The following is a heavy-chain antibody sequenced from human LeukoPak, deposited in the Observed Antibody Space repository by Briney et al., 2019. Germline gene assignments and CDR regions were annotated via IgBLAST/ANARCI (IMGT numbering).Heavy chain of an antibody. D-gene: IGHD1-1*01. CDR1: GYTFTGYY. CDR2: INPNSGGT. Sequence: WASVKVSCKASGYTFTGYYMHWVRQAPGQGHEWMGRINPNSGGTNYAQKFQGRVTMTRDTSISTAYMELSRLRSDDTAVYYCARDTNWNADWFDPWGQGTLVTVSS. J-gene: IGHJ5*02. V-gene: IGHV1-2*06. CDR3: ARDTNWNADWFDP.